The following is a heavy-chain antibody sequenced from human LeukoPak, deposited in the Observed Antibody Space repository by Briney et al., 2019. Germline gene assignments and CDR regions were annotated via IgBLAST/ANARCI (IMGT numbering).Heavy chain of an antibody. D-gene: IGHD6-19*01. CDR3: AKGIYSSGWSYFDC. J-gene: IGHJ4*01. CDR2: ISYDGSNK. V-gene: IGHV3-30*04. CDR1: GFTFSSYA. Sequence: GRSLRLSCAASGFTFSSYAMHWVRQAPGKGLEWVAVISYDGSNKYYADSVKGRFTISRDNSKNTLYLQMNSLRAEDTAVYYCAKGIYSSGWSYFDCWGHGTLVTVSS.